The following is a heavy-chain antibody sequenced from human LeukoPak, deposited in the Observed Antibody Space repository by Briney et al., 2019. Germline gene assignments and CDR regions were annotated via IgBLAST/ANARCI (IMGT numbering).Heavy chain of an antibody. CDR3: AREATTAMDPGANWFDP. D-gene: IGHD5-18*01. V-gene: IGHV1-2*02. CDR1: GYTFTGYY. J-gene: IGHJ5*02. CDR2: INPNSGGT. Sequence: ASVKVSCKASGYTFTGYYMHWVRQAPGQGPEWMGWINPNSGGTNYAQKFQGRVTMTRDTSISTAYMELSRLRSDDTAVYYCAREATTAMDPGANWFDPWGQGTLVTVSS.